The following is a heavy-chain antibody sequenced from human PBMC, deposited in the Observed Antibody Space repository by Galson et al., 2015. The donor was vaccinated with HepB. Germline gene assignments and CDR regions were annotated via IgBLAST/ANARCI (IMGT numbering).Heavy chain of an antibody. D-gene: IGHD3-10*01. CDR3: ARGGMDYYGSGSYWSHRYGMDV. CDR1: GYTFTSYG. J-gene: IGHJ6*02. Sequence: SVKVSCKASGYTFTSYGISWVRQAPGQGLEWMGWISAYNGNTNYAQKLQGRVTMTTDTSTSTAYMELRSLRSDDTAVYYCARGGMDYYGSGSYWSHRYGMDVWGQGTTVTVSS. CDR2: ISAYNGNT. V-gene: IGHV1-18*04.